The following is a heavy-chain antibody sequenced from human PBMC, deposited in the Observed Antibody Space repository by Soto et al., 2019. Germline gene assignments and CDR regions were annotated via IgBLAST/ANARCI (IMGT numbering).Heavy chain of an antibody. CDR3: TTGAGILGYRASAGCRDTDSGMAF. CDR1: GFTFSNAW. V-gene: IGHV3-15*07. CDR2: IKSKTDGGTT. J-gene: IGHJ6*04. Sequence: GGSLRLSCAASGFTFSNAWMNWVRQAPGKGLEWVGRIKSKTDGGTTDYAAPVKGRFTISRDDSKNTLYLQMNSLKTEDTAVYYCTTGAGILGYRASAGCRDTDSGMAFWGKGTAVTVSP. D-gene: IGHD2-2*01.